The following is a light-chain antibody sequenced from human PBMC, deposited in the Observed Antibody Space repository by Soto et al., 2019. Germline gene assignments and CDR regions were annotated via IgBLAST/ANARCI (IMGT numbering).Light chain of an antibody. Sequence: QSALTQPASVSGSPGQSITISCTGTSSDVGSYNYVSWYQQHAGKAPKLMIYDVNYRPSGVSHRFAGSKSGNTASLTISGLQAEDEADYYCSSYTITSTLFVFGTGTKLTVL. V-gene: IGLV2-14*01. CDR1: SSDVGSYNY. CDR3: SSYTITSTLFV. J-gene: IGLJ1*01. CDR2: DVN.